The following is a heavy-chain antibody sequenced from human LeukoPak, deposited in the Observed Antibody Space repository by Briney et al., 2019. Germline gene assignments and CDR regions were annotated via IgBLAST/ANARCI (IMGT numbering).Heavy chain of an antibody. CDR2: ISAYNGNT. D-gene: IGHD6-6*01. J-gene: IGHJ4*02. CDR1: GYTFTSYG. CDR3: ARFYGIAARLPGY. Sequence: ASVKVSCKASGYTFTSYGISWVRQAPGQGLEWMGWISAYNGNTNYAQKLQGRVTMTTDTSTSTAYTELRSLRSDDTAVYYCARFYGIAARLPGYWGQGTLVTVSS. V-gene: IGHV1-18*01.